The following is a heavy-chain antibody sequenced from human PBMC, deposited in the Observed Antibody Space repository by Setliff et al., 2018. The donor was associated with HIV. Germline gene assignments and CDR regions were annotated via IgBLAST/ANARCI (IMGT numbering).Heavy chain of an antibody. CDR1: GYSINSGFS. D-gene: IGHD2-2*02. V-gene: IGHV4-38-2*01. CDR2: IYYTGST. J-gene: IGHJ4*02. CDR3: ARHTVFVRYFDH. Sequence: SETLSLTCAASGYSINSGFSRAWIRQPPGQGPQWIGSIYYTGSTDYNPSFKSRVTISLDKSNNQISLNLSSATAADTAVYYCARHTVFVRYFDHWGQGMLVTVSS.